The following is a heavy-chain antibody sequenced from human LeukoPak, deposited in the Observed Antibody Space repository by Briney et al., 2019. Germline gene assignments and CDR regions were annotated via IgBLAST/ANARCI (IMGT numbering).Heavy chain of an antibody. CDR2: INAGNGNT. J-gene: IGHJ4*02. V-gene: IGHV1-3*01. CDR3: ARADRITTARGVITVLPDY. CDR1: GYTFTSYA. D-gene: IGHD3-10*01. Sequence: ASVKVSCKASGYTFTSYAMHWVRQAPGQRLEWMGWINAGNGNTKYSQKFQGRVTITRDTSTSTAYMELRSLRSDDTAVYYCARADRITTARGVITVLPDYWGQGTLVTVSS.